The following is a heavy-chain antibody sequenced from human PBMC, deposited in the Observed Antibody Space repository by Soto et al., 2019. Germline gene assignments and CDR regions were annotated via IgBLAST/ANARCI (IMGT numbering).Heavy chain of an antibody. V-gene: IGHV1-3*01. CDR3: ARALGEGEFPAPYYYYGMDV. D-gene: IGHD3-10*01. CDR1: GYSFTSYY. Sequence: ASVKFSCKASGYSFTSYYMHLVRQAPGQRLDWMGWINAGNGNTKYSQKFQGRVTITRDTSASTAYTELSSLRSEDTAVYYCARALGEGEFPAPYYYYGMDVWGQGTTVTVSS. CDR2: INAGNGNT. J-gene: IGHJ6*02.